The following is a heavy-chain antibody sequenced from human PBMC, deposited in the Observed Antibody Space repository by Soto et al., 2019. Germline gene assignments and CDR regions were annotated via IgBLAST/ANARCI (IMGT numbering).Heavy chain of an antibody. J-gene: IGHJ4*02. CDR1: CGSLRSYY. CDR3: ARVSSFAVRDY. D-gene: IGHD3-3*01. Sequence: SETLSLTCTVSCGSLRSYYWSWIRQPPGKGLEWIGYIYYTGSTNYNPSLKSRVTISVDTSKNQFSLSLTSVTAEDTAIYYCARVSSFAVRDYWGQGTLVTVSS. CDR2: IYYTGST. V-gene: IGHV4-59*12.